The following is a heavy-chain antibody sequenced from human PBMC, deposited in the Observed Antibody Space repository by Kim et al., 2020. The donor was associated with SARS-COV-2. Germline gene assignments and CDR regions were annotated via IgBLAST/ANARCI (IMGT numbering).Heavy chain of an antibody. CDR1: GFTFSSYW. Sequence: GGSLRLSCAASGFTFSSYWMHWVRQAPGKGLEWVSGINSDGSSTSYADSVKGRFTISRDNAKNTLYLQMNSLRAEDTAVYYCATSRTFDYWGQGTRVTVS. CDR2: INSDGSST. CDR3: ATSRTFDY. J-gene: IGHJ4*02. V-gene: IGHV3-74*01.